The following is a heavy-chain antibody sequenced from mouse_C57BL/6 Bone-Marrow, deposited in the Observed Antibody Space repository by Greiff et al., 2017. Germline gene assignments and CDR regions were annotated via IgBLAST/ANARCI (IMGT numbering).Heavy chain of an antibody. Sequence: QVHVKQSGAELAKPGASVKLSCKASGYTFTSYWMHWVKQRPGQGLEWIGYINPSSGYTKYNQKFKDKATLTANKSTSTAYMRLSSMTYEDSAVYYGARPNYYGSSYWYFDVWGTGTTVTVSA. D-gene: IGHD1-1*01. CDR1: GYTFTSYW. J-gene: IGHJ1*03. CDR2: INPSSGYT. CDR3: ARPNYYGSSYWYFDV. V-gene: IGHV1-7*01.